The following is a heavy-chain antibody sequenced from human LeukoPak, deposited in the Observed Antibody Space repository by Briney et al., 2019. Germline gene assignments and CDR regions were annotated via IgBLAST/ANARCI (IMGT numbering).Heavy chain of an antibody. D-gene: IGHD6-19*01. CDR2: INAGNGNT. Sequence: ASVKVSCKASGYTFTSYAMHWVRQAPGQRLELMGWINAGNGNTKYSQKFQGRVTITRDTSASTAYMELSSLRSEDTAVYYCARARSRSGWYYFDYWGQGTLVTVSS. J-gene: IGHJ4*02. CDR1: GYTFTSYA. CDR3: ARARSRSGWYYFDY. V-gene: IGHV1-3*01.